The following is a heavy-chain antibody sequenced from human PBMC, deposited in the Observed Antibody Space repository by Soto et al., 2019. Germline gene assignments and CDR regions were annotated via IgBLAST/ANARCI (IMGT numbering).Heavy chain of an antibody. CDR2: IYPRDSDT. CDR1: GDSFTGFW. CDR3: ARQHPLDSRVWFT. D-gene: IGHD6-19*01. Sequence: PGESLKISCKVSGDSFTGFWIGWVRQMPGKGLEWLGSIYPRDSDTRYSPSFQGQVTISADKSLSTAYLQWNSLQASDTAIYYCARQHPLDSRVWFTWGQGTLGTVYS. J-gene: IGHJ4*02. V-gene: IGHV5-51*01.